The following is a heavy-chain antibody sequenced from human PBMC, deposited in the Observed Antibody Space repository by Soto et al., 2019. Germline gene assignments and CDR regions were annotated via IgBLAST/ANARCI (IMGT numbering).Heavy chain of an antibody. CDR1: GSSLTTYY. V-gene: IGHV4-59*01. J-gene: IGHJ5*02. CDR3: ARETFYYDTNWFDP. CDR2: IYYSGSS. Sequence: SETLSLTCTVSGSSLTTYYWSWIRQPPGKGLEWLGYIYYSGSSSYNPSLKSRVTISLDTSKNQFSLKLSSVTAADSAVYYCARETFYYDTNWFDPWGQGTLVTVSS. D-gene: IGHD3-22*01.